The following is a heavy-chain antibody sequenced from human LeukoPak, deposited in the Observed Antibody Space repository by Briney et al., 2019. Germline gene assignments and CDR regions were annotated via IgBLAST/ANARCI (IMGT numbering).Heavy chain of an antibody. V-gene: IGHV3-23*01. CDR2: ISGSGGST. CDR3: ARDPGSEPYGYFDY. CDR1: GFTFSSYA. Sequence: GGSLRLSCAASGFTFSSYAMSWVRQAPGKGLEWVSAISGSGGSTYYADSVKGRFTISRDNSKNTLYLQMNSLRAEDTAVYYCARDPGSEPYGYFDYWGQGTLVTVSS. D-gene: IGHD3-10*01. J-gene: IGHJ4*02.